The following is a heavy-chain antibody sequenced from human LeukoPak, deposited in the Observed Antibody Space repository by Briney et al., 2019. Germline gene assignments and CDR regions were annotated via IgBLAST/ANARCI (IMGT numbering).Heavy chain of an antibody. J-gene: IGHJ4*02. D-gene: IGHD5-12*01. CDR2: ISSSSSYI. V-gene: IGHV3-21*01. CDR3: ARVGYSGYDYLCY. CDR1: GFTFSSYS. Sequence: GGSLRLSCAASGFTFSSYSMNWVRQAPGKGLEWVSSISSSSSYIYYADSVKGRFTISRDNAKSSLYLQMNSLRAEDTAVYYCARVGYSGYDYLCYWGQGTLVTVSS.